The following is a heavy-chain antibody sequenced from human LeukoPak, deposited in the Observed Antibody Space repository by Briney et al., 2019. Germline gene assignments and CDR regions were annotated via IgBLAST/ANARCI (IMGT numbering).Heavy chain of an antibody. CDR2: ISWNSGSI. D-gene: IGHD6-19*01. CDR3: AKDIALVSSGSRYDAFDI. CDR1: GFTFDDYA. J-gene: IGHJ3*02. V-gene: IGHV3-9*01. Sequence: PGRSLRLSCAASGFTFDDYAMHWVRQAPGKDLEWVSGISWNSGSIGYADSVKGRFTISRDNAKNSLYLQMNSPRAEDTALYYCAKDIALVSSGSRYDAFDIWGQGTMVTVSS.